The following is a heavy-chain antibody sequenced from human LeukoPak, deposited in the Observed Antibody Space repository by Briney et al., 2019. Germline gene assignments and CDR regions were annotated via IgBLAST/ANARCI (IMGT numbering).Heavy chain of an antibody. CDR1: GGSISSYY. Sequence: SETLSLTCTVSGGSISSYYWSWIRQPAGKGLEWLGRIYTSGSTNYNPSLKSRVTMSVDTSKNQFALKLSSVTAADTAVYYCARDGGAYYYYGIDVWGQGTTVTVSS. CDR3: ARDGGAYYYYGIDV. CDR2: IYTSGST. D-gene: IGHD3-16*01. J-gene: IGHJ6*02. V-gene: IGHV4-4*07.